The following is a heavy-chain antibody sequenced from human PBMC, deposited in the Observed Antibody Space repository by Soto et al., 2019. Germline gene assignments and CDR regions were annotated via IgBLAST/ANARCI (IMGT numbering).Heavy chain of an antibody. CDR3: AKGHRAMIVVDAFDI. D-gene: IGHD3-22*01. J-gene: IGHJ3*02. V-gene: IGHV3-43D*03. Sequence: GGSLRLSCAASGFTFDDYAMHWVRQAPGKGLEWVSLISWDGGSTYYADSVKGRFTISRDNSKNSLYLQMNSLRAEDTALYYCAKGHRAMIVVDAFDIWGQGTMVTVSS. CDR2: ISWDGGST. CDR1: GFTFDDYA.